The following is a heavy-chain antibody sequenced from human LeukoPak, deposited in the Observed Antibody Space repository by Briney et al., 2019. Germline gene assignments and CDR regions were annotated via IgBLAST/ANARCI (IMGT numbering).Heavy chain of an antibody. D-gene: IGHD5-18*01. J-gene: IGHJ4*02. V-gene: IGHV1-2*02. CDR1: GYTFTAYY. CDR3: VPGFLGTAMVTTLRDY. Sequence: GASVKVSCKASGYTFTAYYIHWVRQAPGQGLEWMGWINPNSCGTNFAQKFQGRVTMTGDTSISTAYMEMSRVTSDDTAVYYCVPGFLGTAMVTTLRDYWGQGTLVTVST. CDR2: INPNSCGT.